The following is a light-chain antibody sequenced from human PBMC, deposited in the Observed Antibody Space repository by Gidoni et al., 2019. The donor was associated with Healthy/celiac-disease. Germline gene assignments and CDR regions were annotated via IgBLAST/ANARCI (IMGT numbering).Light chain of an antibody. CDR3: QQYGSSRLT. V-gene: IGKV3-20*01. CDR2: GAS. CDR1: QSVSSSY. J-gene: IGKJ4*01. Sequence: EIVLTQSPGTLSLSPGDRATLSCRASQSVSSSYLAWYQPKPGQAPRLLIYGASSRATGIPDRFSGSGSGTDFTLTISRLEPEDFAVYYCQQYGSSRLTFGGGTKVEIK.